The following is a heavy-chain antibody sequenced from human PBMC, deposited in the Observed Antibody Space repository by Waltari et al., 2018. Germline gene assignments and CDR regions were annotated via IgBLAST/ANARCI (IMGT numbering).Heavy chain of an antibody. CDR2: INPSGST. V-gene: IGHV4-34*01. CDR3: ARVHSGGILTGYSTFDY. CDR1: GGSFSGYY. J-gene: IGHJ4*02. Sequence: QVQLQQWGAGLLKPSETLSLTCAVYGGSFSGYYWSWIRQPPGKGLEWIGEINPSGSTNYNPSIKSRVTTSVDTSKNQFSLKLSAATAADSAVYYCARVHSGGILTGYSTFDYWGQGTLVTVSS. D-gene: IGHD3-9*01.